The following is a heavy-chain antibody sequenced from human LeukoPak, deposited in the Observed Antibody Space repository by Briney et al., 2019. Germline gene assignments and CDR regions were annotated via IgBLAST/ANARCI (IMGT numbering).Heavy chain of an antibody. Sequence: SETLSLTCAVSGYSISSGYYWGWFRQPPGKGLEWIGCMYHSGSTYYNPSLKSRVTISVDTSKNQFSLKLSSVTAADTAVYYCARQGGSSSPYYYYYMDVWGKGTTVTVSS. CDR1: GYSISSGYY. CDR3: ARQGGSSSPYYYYYMDV. D-gene: IGHD6-13*01. V-gene: IGHV4-38-2*01. J-gene: IGHJ6*03. CDR2: MYHSGST.